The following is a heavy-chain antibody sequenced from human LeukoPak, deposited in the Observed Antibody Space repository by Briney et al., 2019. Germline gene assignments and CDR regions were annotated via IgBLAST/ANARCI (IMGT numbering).Heavy chain of an antibody. J-gene: IGHJ4*02. CDR1: GLAFSAYK. Sequence: GGSLRLSCAASGLAFSAYKMHRVRQAPRRGLVWVSRISTDGYTTDYADFVQGRFTASRDNTKNTWSLEMNSLRAEDTAVYYCVVGGSPGYWGQGTLVTVSS. CDR2: ISTDGYTT. CDR3: VVGGSPGY. V-gene: IGHV3-74*01. D-gene: IGHD2-15*01.